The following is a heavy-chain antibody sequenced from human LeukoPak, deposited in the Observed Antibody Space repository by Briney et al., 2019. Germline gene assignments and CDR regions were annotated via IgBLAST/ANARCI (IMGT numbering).Heavy chain of an antibody. V-gene: IGHV3-66*01. CDR3: ANAGRDSSSTISCGMDV. Sequence: GGSLRLSCAASGFTFSSHAMSWVRQAPGKGLEWVSVIYSGGSTYYADSVKGRFTTSRDNSKNTLYLQMNSLRAEDTAVYYCANAGRDSSSTISCGMDVWGQGTTVTVSS. CDR2: IYSGGST. J-gene: IGHJ6*02. D-gene: IGHD6-13*01. CDR1: GFTFSSHA.